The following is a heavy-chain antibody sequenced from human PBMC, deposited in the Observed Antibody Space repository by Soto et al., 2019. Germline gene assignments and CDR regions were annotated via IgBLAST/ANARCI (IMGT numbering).Heavy chain of an antibody. D-gene: IGHD3-3*01. Sequence: LSLTCTVSGGSISRYYWSWIRQPPGKGLEWIGYISYSGRTNYNPSLKSRVTISLDTYKSQFSLKLTSVTAADTAVYYCARDSGRMYYDTWRSYDYGLAVWGLGTTVTVS. CDR2: ISYSGRT. CDR3: ARDSGRMYYDTWRSYDYGLAV. CDR1: GGSISRYY. J-gene: IGHJ6*02. V-gene: IGHV4-59*13.